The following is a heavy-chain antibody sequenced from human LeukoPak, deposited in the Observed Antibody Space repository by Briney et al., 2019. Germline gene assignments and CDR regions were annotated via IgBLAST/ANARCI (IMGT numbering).Heavy chain of an antibody. V-gene: IGHV4-34*01. J-gene: IGHJ5*02. D-gene: IGHD2-2*01. CDR3: ARASSSTSLANWFDP. CDR1: GGSFSVYY. Sequence: SETLSLTCAVYGGSFSVYYWSWIRQPPGKGLEWIGEINHSGSTNYNPSLKSRVTISVDTSKNQFSLKLSSVTAADTAVYYCARASSSTSLANWFDPWGQGTLVTVSS. CDR2: INHSGST.